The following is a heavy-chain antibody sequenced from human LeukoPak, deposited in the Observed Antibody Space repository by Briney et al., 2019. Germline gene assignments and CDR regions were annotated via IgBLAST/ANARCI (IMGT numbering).Heavy chain of an antibody. J-gene: IGHJ3*02. D-gene: IGHD1-26*01. CDR2: ISGGGGST. CDR1: GFTFSSYA. Sequence: GGSLRLSCAASGFTFSSYAMSWVSQAPGKWMEWVSVISGGGGSTSYAVSVKARFTISRDNSKNTLYLEMNSLRAEDTAVYYCTKTTFRRELPPDDAFDIWGQGTMVTVSS. CDR3: TKTTFRRELPPDDAFDI. V-gene: IGHV3-23*01.